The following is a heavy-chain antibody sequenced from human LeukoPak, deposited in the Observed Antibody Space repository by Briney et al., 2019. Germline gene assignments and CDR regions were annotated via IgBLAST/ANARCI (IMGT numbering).Heavy chain of an antibody. CDR1: GFTFSSYW. J-gene: IGHJ4*02. V-gene: IGHV3-74*01. D-gene: IGHD1-26*01. Sequence: GGSLRLSCAASGFTFSSYWMHWVRQAPGEGLVWVSRINKDGSSTYYADSVKGRFTISRDNAKNTLYLQMNSLRAEDTAVYYCARDEVGVGATHDYWGQGTLVTVSP. CDR3: ARDEVGVGATHDY. CDR2: INKDGSST.